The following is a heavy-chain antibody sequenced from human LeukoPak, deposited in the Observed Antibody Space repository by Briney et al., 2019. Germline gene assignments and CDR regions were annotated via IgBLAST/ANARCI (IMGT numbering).Heavy chain of an antibody. CDR3: ARTTEGYCSSASCFGFSYSYYMDV. V-gene: IGHV4-39*07. CDR1: GGSISISRSY. D-gene: IGHD2-2*01. Sequence: SETLSLTCSVSGGSISISRSYWGWIRQPPGTGLEWIGSIYYSENTYYNASLKGRVTISVDTSKNQFSLKLSSVIAADTAVYYCARTTEGYCSSASCFGFSYSYYMDVWGKGTTVTISS. J-gene: IGHJ6*03. CDR2: IYYSENT.